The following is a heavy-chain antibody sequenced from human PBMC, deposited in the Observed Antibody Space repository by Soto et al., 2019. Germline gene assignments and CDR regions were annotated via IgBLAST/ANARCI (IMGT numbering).Heavy chain of an antibody. V-gene: IGHV3-21*01. D-gene: IGHD4-4*01. CDR1: GFNFSSYS. CDR2: ISSSSSYI. Sequence: GGSLRLSSAASGFNFSSYSMNWVRQAPGKGLEWVSSISSSSSYIYYADSVKGRFTISRDNAKNSLYLQMNSLRAEDTAVYYCARDFRLQHYFDYWGQGTLVTVSS. J-gene: IGHJ4*02. CDR3: ARDFRLQHYFDY.